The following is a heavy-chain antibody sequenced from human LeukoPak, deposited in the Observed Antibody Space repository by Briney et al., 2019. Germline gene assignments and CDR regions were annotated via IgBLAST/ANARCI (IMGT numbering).Heavy chain of an antibody. J-gene: IGHJ3*02. CDR3: AKDLGVGLNAFDI. CDR1: GFTFDDYA. V-gene: IGHV3-9*01. CDR2: ISWNSGSI. Sequence: PGRSLRLSCAASGFTFDDYAMHWVRQAPGKGLEWVSGISWNSGSIGYADSVKGRLTISRDNAKNSLYLQMNSLRAEDTALYYCAKDLGVGLNAFDIWGQGTMVTVSS. D-gene: IGHD4/OR15-4a*01.